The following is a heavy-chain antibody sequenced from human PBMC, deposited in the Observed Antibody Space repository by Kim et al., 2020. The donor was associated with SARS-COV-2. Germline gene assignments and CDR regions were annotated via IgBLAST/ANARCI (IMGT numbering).Heavy chain of an antibody. CDR1: GYTFTGYY. D-gene: IGHD6-13*01. CDR3: ASPSAAAGTTYYGMDV. J-gene: IGHJ6*02. Sequence: ASVKVSCKASGYTFTGYYMHWVRQAPGQGLEWMGWINPNSGGTNYAQKFQGRVTMTRDTSISTAYMELSRLRSDDTAVYYCASPSAAAGTTYYGMDVWGQGTTVTVSS. CDR2: INPNSGGT. V-gene: IGHV1-2*02.